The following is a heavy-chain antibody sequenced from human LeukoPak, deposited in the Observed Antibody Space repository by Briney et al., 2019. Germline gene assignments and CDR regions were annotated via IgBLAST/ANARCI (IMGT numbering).Heavy chain of an antibody. V-gene: IGHV3-30*18. CDR2: ISYDGSNK. CDR3: AKGYYGSGSYYHFDY. Sequence: PGGSLRLPCAASGFTFSSYGMHWVRQAPGKGLEWVAVISYDGSNKYYADSVKGRFTISRGNSKNTLYLQMNSLRAEDTAVYYCAKGYYGSGSYYHFDYWGQGTLVTVSS. CDR1: GFTFSSYG. J-gene: IGHJ4*02. D-gene: IGHD3-10*01.